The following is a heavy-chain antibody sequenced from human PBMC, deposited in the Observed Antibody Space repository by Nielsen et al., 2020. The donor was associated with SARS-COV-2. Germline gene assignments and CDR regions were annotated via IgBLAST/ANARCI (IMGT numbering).Heavy chain of an antibody. CDR2: IYYSGST. Sequence: SETLSLTCTVSGGSISSGGYYWSWIRQPPGKGLEWIGYIYYSGSTNYNPSLKSRVTISVDTSKNQFSLKLSSVTAADTAVYYCARAPITMIVVVNAFDIWGQGTMVTVPS. CDR1: GGSISSGGYY. D-gene: IGHD3-22*01. V-gene: IGHV4-61*08. J-gene: IGHJ3*02. CDR3: ARAPITMIVVVNAFDI.